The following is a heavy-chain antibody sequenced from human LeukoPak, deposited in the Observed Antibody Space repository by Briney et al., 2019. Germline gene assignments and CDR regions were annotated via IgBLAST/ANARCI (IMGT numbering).Heavy chain of an antibody. D-gene: IGHD2-2*01. J-gene: IGHJ3*02. CDR3: ATQLLSDAFDI. CDR1: GFTVSSNY. V-gene: IGHV3-66*02. Sequence: GGSLRLSCAASGFTVSSNYMSWVRQAPGKGVEWVSVIYSGGSTYYADSVKGRFTISRDNSKNTLYLQMNSLRAEDTAVYYCATQLLSDAFDIWGQGTMVTVSS. CDR2: IYSGGST.